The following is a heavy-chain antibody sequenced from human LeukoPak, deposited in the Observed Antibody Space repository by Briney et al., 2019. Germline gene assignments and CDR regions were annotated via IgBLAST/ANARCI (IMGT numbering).Heavy chain of an antibody. J-gene: IGHJ4*02. CDR2: INPNSGGT. V-gene: IGHV1-2*02. Sequence: ASVKVSCKASGYTFTGYYMHWVRQAPGQGLEWMGWINPNSGGTNYAQKFQGRVTMTRDTSISTAYMELSRLRSDDTAVYYCARLHQPLLPGGEDYWGQGTLVTVSS. CDR1: GYTFTGYY. CDR3: ARLHQPLLPGGEDY. D-gene: IGHD2-15*01.